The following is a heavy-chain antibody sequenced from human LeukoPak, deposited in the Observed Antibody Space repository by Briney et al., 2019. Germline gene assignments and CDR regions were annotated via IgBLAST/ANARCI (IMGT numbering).Heavy chain of an antibody. Sequence: GGSLRLSRTASEFTFGDFAISWVRQAAGKGREWLGFIKSKDNDGTTDYAAPVKGRFIISRDYSKSVAYLEMNALKIEDTAVYYCTRGRWGGGYTSRGMDVWGKGTTVTISS. V-gene: IGHV3-49*04. CDR1: EFTFGDFA. CDR3: TRGRWGGGYTSRGMDV. J-gene: IGHJ6*01. D-gene: IGHD5-12*01. CDR2: IKSKDNDGTT.